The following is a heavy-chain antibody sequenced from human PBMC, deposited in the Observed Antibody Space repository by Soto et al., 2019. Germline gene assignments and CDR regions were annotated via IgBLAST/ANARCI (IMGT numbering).Heavy chain of an antibody. Sequence: SLRLSCEASGFTFYTYAMIWVSQAPGKGLEWVTAIDSDGTDTYYADFVKGRFTVSRDNSKNTLYLQMRSLTAEDTALYYCAKGRLAVGSDWFDSWGPGTLVTVSS. D-gene: IGHD1-26*01. CDR3: AKGRLAVGSDWFDS. J-gene: IGHJ5*01. V-gene: IGHV3-23*05. CDR1: GFTFYTYA. CDR2: IDSDGTDT.